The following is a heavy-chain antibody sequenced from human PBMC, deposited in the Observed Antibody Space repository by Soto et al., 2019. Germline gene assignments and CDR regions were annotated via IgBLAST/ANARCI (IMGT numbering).Heavy chain of an antibody. D-gene: IGHD2-21*01. CDR3: ASGLSGDKVDQ. V-gene: IGHV4-30-4*01. Sequence: QVQLQESGPGLVKPSQTLSLTCTVSGGSISDGAYYWSWIRQPPGKGLEWIGHIYDSGNTYNNTSLKSRLTRSVDTSKNHFSPNLNSVTAADTAVYYWASGLSGDKVDQWGQGTLVTLSS. J-gene: IGHJ4*02. CDR2: IYDSGNT. CDR1: GGSISDGAYY.